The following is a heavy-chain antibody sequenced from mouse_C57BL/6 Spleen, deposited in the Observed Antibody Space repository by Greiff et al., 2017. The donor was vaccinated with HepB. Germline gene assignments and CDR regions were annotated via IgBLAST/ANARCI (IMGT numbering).Heavy chain of an antibody. Sequence: QVQLKQSGAELVKPGASVKMSCKASGYTFTSYWITWVKQRPGQGLEWIGDIYPGSGSTNYNEKFKSKATLTVDTSSSTAYMQLSSLTSEDSAVYYWAREGSGYSNGAIDYWGQGTSGTVSS. CDR1: GYTFTSYW. CDR3: AREGSGYSNGAIDY. D-gene: IGHD2-5*01. CDR2: IYPGSGST. J-gene: IGHJ4*01. V-gene: IGHV1-55*01.